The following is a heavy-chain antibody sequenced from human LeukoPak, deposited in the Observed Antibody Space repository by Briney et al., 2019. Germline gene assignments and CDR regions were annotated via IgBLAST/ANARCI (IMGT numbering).Heavy chain of an antibody. CDR1: GGSISSYY. Sequence: SETLSLTCTVSGGSISSYYWSWIRQPPGKGLEWIGYIYYSGSTNYNPSLKSRVTISVDTSKNQFSLKLSSVTAADTAVYYCASGNTRYSSSWYLSHWGQGTLVTVSS. D-gene: IGHD6-13*01. J-gene: IGHJ4*02. CDR2: IYYSGST. CDR3: ASGNTRYSSSWYLSH. V-gene: IGHV4-59*01.